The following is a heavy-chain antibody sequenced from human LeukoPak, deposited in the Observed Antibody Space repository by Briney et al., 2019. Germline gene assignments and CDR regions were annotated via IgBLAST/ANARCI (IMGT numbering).Heavy chain of an antibody. Sequence: GGSLRLSCAASGFTFGSYAMSWVRQAPGKGLEWVSAMSGSGGSTYYADSVKGRFTISRDNSKNTLYLQMNSLRAEDTAVYYCARARYSSGWYKGDFDYWGQGTLVTVSS. J-gene: IGHJ4*02. CDR3: ARARYSSGWYKGDFDY. V-gene: IGHV3-23*01. D-gene: IGHD6-19*01. CDR1: GFTFGSYA. CDR2: MSGSGGST.